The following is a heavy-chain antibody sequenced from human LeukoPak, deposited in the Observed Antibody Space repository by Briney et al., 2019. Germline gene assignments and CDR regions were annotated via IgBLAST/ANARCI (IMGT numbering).Heavy chain of an antibody. V-gene: IGHV1-69*05. J-gene: IGHJ3*02. CDR2: IIPIFGTA. CDR1: GVTFSSYA. D-gene: IGHD1-26*01. CDR3: ARRHPWEWEDAFDM. Sequence: ASAKVSCKASGVTFSSYAISWVRQAPGQGLEWMGRIIPIFGTANYAQKFQGRVTITTDESTSTAYMELSSLRSEDTAVYYCARRHPWEWEDAFDMWGQGTMLTVSS.